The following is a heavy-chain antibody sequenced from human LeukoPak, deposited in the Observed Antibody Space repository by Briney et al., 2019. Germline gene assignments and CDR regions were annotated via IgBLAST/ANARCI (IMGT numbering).Heavy chain of an antibody. CDR2: VKSKTDGGTT. D-gene: IGHD3-10*01. Sequence: GGSLRLSCAASGFTFSNAWMSWVRQAPGKGLEWVGRVKSKTDGGTTDYAAPVKGRFTISRDDSKNTLYLQMNSLKTEDTAVYYCTTGAGGSDDAFDIWGQGTMVAVSS. CDR1: GFTFSNAW. V-gene: IGHV3-15*01. J-gene: IGHJ3*02. CDR3: TTGAGGSDDAFDI.